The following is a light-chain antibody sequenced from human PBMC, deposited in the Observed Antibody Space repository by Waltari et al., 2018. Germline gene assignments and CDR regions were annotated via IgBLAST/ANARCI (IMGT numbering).Light chain of an antibody. J-gene: IGKJ4*01. V-gene: IGKV3-11*01. CDR3: QQRSNWPLT. CDR2: DAS. CDR1: HSVSRY. Sequence: EIVLTQSPATLSLSPGETATLSCSASHSVSRYLSWYQQRPGQAPRLLIFDASFRATGIPARFSGSGSETDFTLTISSLEPEDCAVYYCQQRSNWPLTFGGGTKVEIK.